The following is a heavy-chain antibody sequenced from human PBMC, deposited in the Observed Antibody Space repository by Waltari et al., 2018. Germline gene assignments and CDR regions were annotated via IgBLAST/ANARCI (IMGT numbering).Heavy chain of an antibody. D-gene: IGHD1-7*01. V-gene: IGHV3-21*01. CDR2: ISSSSSYI. CDR3: ARDGYNWNYDSLRHYYYYGMDV. J-gene: IGHJ6*02. Sequence: GKGLEWVSSISSSSSYIYYADSVKGRFTISRDNAKNSLYLQMNSLRAEDTAVYYCARDGYNWNYDSLRHYYYYGMDVWGQGTTVTVSS.